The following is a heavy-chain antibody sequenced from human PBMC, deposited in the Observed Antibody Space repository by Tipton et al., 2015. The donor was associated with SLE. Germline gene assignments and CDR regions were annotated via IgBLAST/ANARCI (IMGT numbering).Heavy chain of an antibody. CDR3: ARQNSSGWARDYMDV. CDR2: LTWDGGRT. CDR1: GFTFGDYA. Sequence: SLRLSCVGSGFTFGDYAMHWVRQTPEQGLQWVSVLTWDGGRTYYEESVKGRFTISRDNAKNSLYLQMNSLRADDTAVYYCARQNSSGWARDYMDVWGKGTPVTVSS. V-gene: IGHV3-43D*03. D-gene: IGHD6-19*01. J-gene: IGHJ6*03.